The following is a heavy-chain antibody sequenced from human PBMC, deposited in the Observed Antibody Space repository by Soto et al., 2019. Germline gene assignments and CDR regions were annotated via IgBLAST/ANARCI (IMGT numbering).Heavy chain of an antibody. CDR2: IWYDGSNK. Sequence: QVQLVESGGGVVQPGRSLRFSCAASGFTFSSYGMHWVRQAPGKGLEWVAVIWYDGSNKYYADSVKGRFTISRDNSKNTLYLQMNSLRAEDTAVYYCARDRGMVRGVIPKGLDYWGQGTLVTVSS. V-gene: IGHV3-33*01. J-gene: IGHJ4*02. CDR3: ARDRGMVRGVIPKGLDY. CDR1: GFTFSSYG. D-gene: IGHD3-10*01.